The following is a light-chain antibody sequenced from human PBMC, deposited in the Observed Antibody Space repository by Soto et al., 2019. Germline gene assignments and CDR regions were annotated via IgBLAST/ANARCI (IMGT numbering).Light chain of an antibody. CDR3: HEYNTWPWT. Sequence: ETVMTQSPATLSLSPGEGATLSFMASQSLNTNLAWYQQKLGQAPRVLIYGASTRATGIPARFSGSGSGTEFTLTISGLQSEDSGVYFCHEYNTWPWTFGQGTKVDIK. CDR2: GAS. V-gene: IGKV3-15*01. J-gene: IGKJ1*01. CDR1: QSLNTN.